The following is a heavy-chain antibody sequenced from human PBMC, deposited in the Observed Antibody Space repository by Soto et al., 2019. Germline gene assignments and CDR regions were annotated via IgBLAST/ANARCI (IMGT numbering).Heavy chain of an antibody. J-gene: IGHJ4*02. CDR1: GGSFSGYY. CDR2: INHSGST. Sequence: QVQLQQWGAGLLKPSETLSLTCAVYGGSFSGYYWSWIRQPPGKGLEWIGEINHSGSTNYNPSLKSRVTISVDTSKTQFSLKLSSVTAADTAVYYCARVGSSSPDYWGQGTLVTVSS. D-gene: IGHD6-13*01. V-gene: IGHV4-34*01. CDR3: ARVGSSSPDY.